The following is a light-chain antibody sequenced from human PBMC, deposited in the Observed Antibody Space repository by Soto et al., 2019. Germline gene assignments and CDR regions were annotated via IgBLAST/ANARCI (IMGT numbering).Light chain of an antibody. CDR3: QPYNNWPLT. CDR1: QSVSSSY. Sequence: EIVLKQSPGTLSLSPVERATISRRASQSVSSSYLAWYQQKPGQAPRLLIYGASSRATGIPDRFSGSGSGTDFTLTISRLEPEDFAVFYCQPYNNWPLTFGGGTKVDIK. J-gene: IGKJ4*01. V-gene: IGKV3-20*01. CDR2: GAS.